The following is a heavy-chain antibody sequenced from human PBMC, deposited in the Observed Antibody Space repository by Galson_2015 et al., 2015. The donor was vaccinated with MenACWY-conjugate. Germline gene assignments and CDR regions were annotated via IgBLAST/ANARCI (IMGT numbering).Heavy chain of an antibody. V-gene: IGHV3-48*03. CDR3: ARDCYGSHFDY. J-gene: IGHJ4*02. D-gene: IGHD5-18*01. Sequence: SLRLSCAASGFDFSNYAMNWVRQAPGKGLVWVSYIGSSGTTIYYAGSLKGRFTISRDNAKNSLYLQMNSLGAADTAVYYCARDCYGSHFDYWGQGTLVTVSS. CDR2: IGSSGTTI. CDR1: GFDFSNYA.